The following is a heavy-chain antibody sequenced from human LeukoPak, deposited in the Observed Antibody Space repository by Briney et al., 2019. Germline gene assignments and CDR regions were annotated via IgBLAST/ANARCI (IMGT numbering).Heavy chain of an antibody. CDR1: GGSISNYY. J-gene: IGHJ3*02. V-gene: IGHV4-59*08. Sequence: SETLSLTCTVSGGSISNYYWSWIRQPPGKGPEWIGYIYYSGNTNYNPSLKSRVTISVDTSKNQFSLKRSSVPAADTAVYYCARHGWFGELPHNDAFDIWGQGTMVTVSS. CDR2: IYYSGNT. CDR3: ARHGWFGELPHNDAFDI. D-gene: IGHD3-10*01.